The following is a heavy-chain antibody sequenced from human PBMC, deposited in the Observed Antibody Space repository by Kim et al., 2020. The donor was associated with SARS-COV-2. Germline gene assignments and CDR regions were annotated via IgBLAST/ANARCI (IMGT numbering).Heavy chain of an antibody. CDR2: ISSDGRKR. CDR1: GFSFSNSG. CDR3: AKGINGDKDS. Sequence: GGSLRLSCAASGFSFSNSGIHWVRQAPGKGLEWVAVISSDGRKRYYADSVTGRFTISRDNSKNTFYLQMNTLIVEDTAVYYCAKGINGDKDSWGQGTMVT. V-gene: IGHV3-30*18. D-gene: IGHD3-10*01. J-gene: IGHJ3*01.